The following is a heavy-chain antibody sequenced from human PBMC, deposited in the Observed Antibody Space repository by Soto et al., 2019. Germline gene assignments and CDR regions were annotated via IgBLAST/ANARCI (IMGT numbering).Heavy chain of an antibody. Sequence: ASVKVSFKASGGTFSSYAISWVRQAPGQGLEWVGGIIPIFGTANYAQKFQGRVTITADESTSTAYMELSSLRSEDTAVYYCARGRLNYYDSSGYYKGRYFDYWGQGTLVTAPQ. V-gene: IGHV1-69*13. CDR1: GGTFSSYA. J-gene: IGHJ4*02. D-gene: IGHD3-22*01. CDR2: IIPIFGTA. CDR3: ARGRLNYYDSSGYYKGRYFDY.